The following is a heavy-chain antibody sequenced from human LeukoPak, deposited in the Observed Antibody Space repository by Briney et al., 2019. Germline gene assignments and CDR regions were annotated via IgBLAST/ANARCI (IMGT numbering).Heavy chain of an antibody. Sequence: TSETLSLTCTVSGCSISSYYWSWIRQPPGKGLEWIGYIYYSGSTNYNPSLKSRVTISVDTSKNQFSLKLSSVTAADTAVYYCARVLIVPAAIQFDYWGRGTLVTVSS. CDR1: GCSISSYY. V-gene: IGHV4-59*01. J-gene: IGHJ4*02. CDR3: ARVLIVPAAIQFDY. D-gene: IGHD2-2*01. CDR2: IYYSGST.